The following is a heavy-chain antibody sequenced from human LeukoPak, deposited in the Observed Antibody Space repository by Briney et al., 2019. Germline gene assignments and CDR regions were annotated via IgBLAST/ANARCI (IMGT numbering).Heavy chain of an antibody. J-gene: IGHJ4*02. Sequence: GGSLRLSCAASEFTFSSYVIHWVRQAPGKGLEWVAVISYDGSNKYYADSVKGRFTISRDNSRNTVYLQMNRLRAEDTAVYYCAKGLTGTTGEDYWGQGTLVTVSS. CDR2: ISYDGSNK. CDR1: EFTFSSYV. V-gene: IGHV3-30*18. D-gene: IGHD1-20*01. CDR3: AKGLTGTTGEDY.